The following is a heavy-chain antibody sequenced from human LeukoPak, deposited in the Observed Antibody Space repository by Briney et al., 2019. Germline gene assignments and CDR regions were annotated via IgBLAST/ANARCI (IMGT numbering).Heavy chain of an antibody. J-gene: IGHJ4*02. CDR1: GGSFSSYY. V-gene: IGHV4-34*01. D-gene: IGHD3-22*01. CDR3: ARGTYYDSSGYFDY. CDR2: INHSGIT. Sequence: SETLSLTCAVYGGSFSSYYWTWIRQPPGKGLEWIGEINHSGITNYSPSLKSRVTISGDTPKNQFSLKLSSVTAADTAVYYCARGTYYDSSGYFDYWGQGTLVTVSS.